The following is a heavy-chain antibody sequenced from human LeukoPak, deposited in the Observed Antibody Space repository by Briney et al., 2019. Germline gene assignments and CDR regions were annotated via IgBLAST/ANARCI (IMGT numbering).Heavy chain of an antibody. CDR1: GYTFTGYY. CDR2: VNPNSGGT. CDR3: ARYYVLALREGLDY. D-gene: IGHD1-26*01. V-gene: IGHV1-2*02. J-gene: IGHJ4*02. Sequence: GASVKVSCKASGYTFTGYYMHSVRQAPGQELEWMGRVNPNSGGTNYAQKFQGRVTMTRNTSISTAYMELSRLRSDDTAVYYCARYYVLALREGLDYWGQGTLVTVSS.